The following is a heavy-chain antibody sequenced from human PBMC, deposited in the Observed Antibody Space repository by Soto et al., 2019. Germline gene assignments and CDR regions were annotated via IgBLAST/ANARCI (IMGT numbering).Heavy chain of an antibody. CDR3: ARDTSTKHPRDY. V-gene: IGHV3-30*04. Sequence: LWGSLRLSFSPSGFTFSSYAMDWVRHAPFQVLEWVAFISYDEIDKYCLDSVKGRFTISRDNSKTTLYLQMNSLRSDDTALYYCARDTSTKHPRDYWAQAFLVT. D-gene: IGHD2-2*01. CDR1: GFTFSSYA. CDR2: ISYDEIDK. J-gene: IGHJ4*02.